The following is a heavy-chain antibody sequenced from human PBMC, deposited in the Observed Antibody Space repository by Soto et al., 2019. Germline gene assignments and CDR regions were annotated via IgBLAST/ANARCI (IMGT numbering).Heavy chain of an antibody. Sequence: QVQLVQSGAEVKKPGASVKVSCKASGYTFTDYYLHWVRQAPGQGLECMGWINPNNGDTNYAQKFRGRVTMTRDTSISTAYMEVSRLRSDDTAVYYCARSVSFITPRPDYWGQGTLVTVSS. CDR1: GYTFTDYY. J-gene: IGHJ4*02. V-gene: IGHV1-2*02. CDR2: INPNNGDT. CDR3: ARSVSFITPRPDY. D-gene: IGHD6-6*01.